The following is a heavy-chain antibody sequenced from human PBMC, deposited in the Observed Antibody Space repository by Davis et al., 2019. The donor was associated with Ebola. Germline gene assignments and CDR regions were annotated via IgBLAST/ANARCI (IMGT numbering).Heavy chain of an antibody. CDR3: ARGWLRGAMDV. D-gene: IGHD5-12*01. CDR1: GDSVSGSSGA. J-gene: IGHJ6*04. Sequence: PSETLSLTCAISGDSVSGSSGAWNWIRQSPSRGLEWLGRTYYNSKWYNDYAVSVKSRITIDPDTSKNQLSLHLNFVTPEDTAVYFCARGWLRGAMDVWGKGTTVTVSS. CDR2: TYYNSKWYN. V-gene: IGHV6-1*01.